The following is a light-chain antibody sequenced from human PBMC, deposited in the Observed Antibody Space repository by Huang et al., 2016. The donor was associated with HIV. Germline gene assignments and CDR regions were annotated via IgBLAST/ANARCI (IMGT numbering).Light chain of an antibody. CDR2: DAS. CDR1: QSISSW. V-gene: IGKV1-5*01. CDR3: QQYNSYPWT. Sequence: DIQMTQSPSTLSASVGDRVTLTCRASQSISSWLAWYQQQPRKAPKLLIYDASSLERGLPSRFSGRGSGTEFTLTISSLQPDNFATYYCQQYNSYPWTFGQGTKVEIK. J-gene: IGKJ1*01.